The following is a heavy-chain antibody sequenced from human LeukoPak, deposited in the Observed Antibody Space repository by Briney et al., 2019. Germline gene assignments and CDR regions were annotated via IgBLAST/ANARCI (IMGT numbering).Heavy chain of an antibody. CDR3: ARGTPDSTIRYYYYGMDV. CDR1: GFPFSDYY. J-gene: IGHJ6*02. V-gene: IGHV3-11*01. Sequence: GSLRLSCAASGFPFSDYYMSWIRQAPGKGLEWVSYISRSGSTIYYADSVKGRFTISRDDANNSLYLQMNSLRAEDTAVYYCARGTPDSTIRYYYYGMDVWGQGTTVTVSS. D-gene: IGHD5/OR15-5a*01. CDR2: ISRSGSTI.